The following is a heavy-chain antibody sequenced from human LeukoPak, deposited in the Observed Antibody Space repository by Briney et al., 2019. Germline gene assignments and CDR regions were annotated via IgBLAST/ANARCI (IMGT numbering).Heavy chain of an antibody. J-gene: IGHJ5*02. CDR3: ARDRGYYGSGPPNWFDP. D-gene: IGHD3-10*01. Sequence: GASVTVSCKASGYTFTSYGISWVRQAPGQGLEWMGWISAYNGNTNYAQKLQGRVTMTTDTSTSTAYMELRSLRSDDTAVYYCARDRGYYGSGPPNWFDPWGQGTLVTVSS. CDR2: ISAYNGNT. V-gene: IGHV1-18*01. CDR1: GYTFTSYG.